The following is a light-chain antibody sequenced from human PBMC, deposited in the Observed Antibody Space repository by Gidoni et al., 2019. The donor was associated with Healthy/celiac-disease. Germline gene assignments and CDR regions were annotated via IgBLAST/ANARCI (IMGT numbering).Light chain of an antibody. CDR1: QSVSSSY. CDR3: QQYGSSPPT. V-gene: IGKV3-20*01. Sequence: DIVMTQSQGTLSVSPGDRATLTCRASQSVSSSYLACYQQKPDHAHRLLNYGASSRATGIPERISGGGSREDFTLTISRLEPEDVAVYYCQQYGSSPPTFGPGTKVDTK. J-gene: IGKJ3*01. CDR2: GAS.